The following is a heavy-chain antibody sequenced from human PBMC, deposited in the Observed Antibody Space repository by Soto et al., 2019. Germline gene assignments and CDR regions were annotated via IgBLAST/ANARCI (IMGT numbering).Heavy chain of an antibody. CDR2: IYYSGST. CDR3: ARGRIYYDSSGYYFGLHAHKRYNWFDP. D-gene: IGHD3-22*01. J-gene: IGHJ5*02. Sequence: QVQLQESGPGLVKPSQTLSLTCTVSGGSISSGGYYWSWIRQHPGKGLEWIGYIYYSGSTYYNPSLKCRVTISVDTSKNQFSLKLSSVTAADTAVYYCARGRIYYDSSGYYFGLHAHKRYNWFDPWGQGTLVTVSS. V-gene: IGHV4-31*03. CDR1: GGSISSGGYY.